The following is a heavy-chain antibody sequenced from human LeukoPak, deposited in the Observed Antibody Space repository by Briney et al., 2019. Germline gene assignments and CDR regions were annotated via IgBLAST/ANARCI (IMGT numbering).Heavy chain of an antibody. J-gene: IGHJ5*02. CDR1: GGSFSGYY. CDR2: INHSGST. V-gene: IGHV4-34*01. CDR3: ARSYGSGSYWFDP. D-gene: IGHD3-10*01. Sequence: KPSETLSLTCAVYGGSFSGYYWSWIRQPPGKGLEWIGEINHSGSTNYNPSLKSRVTISVDTSKNQFSLQLSSVTAADTAVYYCARSYGSGSYWFDPWGQGTLVTVSS.